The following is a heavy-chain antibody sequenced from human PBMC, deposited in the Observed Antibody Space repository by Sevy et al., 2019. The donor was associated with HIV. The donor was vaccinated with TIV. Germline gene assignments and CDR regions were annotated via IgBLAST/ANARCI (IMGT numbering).Heavy chain of an antibody. J-gene: IGHJ6*02. CDR1: GFTFRNAW. V-gene: IGHV3-15*04. Sequence: GGSLRLSCVASGFTFRNAWMTWVRQVPGKGLEWVGRIVNDPDGGTTDYAAPVKGRFIISRDDSKNTLYLQMNSRKTEDTAVYYCSTDIVVQSGYSYDFSRINPDFSHNSGADVWGQGTTVTVSS. CDR2: IVNDPDGGTT. D-gene: IGHD5-18*01. CDR3: STDIVVQSGYSYDFSRINPDFSHNSGADV.